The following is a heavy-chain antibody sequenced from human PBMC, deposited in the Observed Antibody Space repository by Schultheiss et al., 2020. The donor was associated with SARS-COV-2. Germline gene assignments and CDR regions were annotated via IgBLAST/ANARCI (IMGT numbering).Heavy chain of an antibody. CDR2: VYYSGST. CDR1: GGSVSSGSYY. D-gene: IGHD1-26*01. Sequence: SETLSLTCTVSGGSVSSGSYYWNWIRQPPGKGLEWIGYVYYSGSTKYNPSLKSRVIMSVDTSKNQFSLKLSSVTAADTGVYYCARDGGTYYYVDYWGQGTLVTVSS. V-gene: IGHV4-61*01. J-gene: IGHJ4*02. CDR3: ARDGGTYYYVDY.